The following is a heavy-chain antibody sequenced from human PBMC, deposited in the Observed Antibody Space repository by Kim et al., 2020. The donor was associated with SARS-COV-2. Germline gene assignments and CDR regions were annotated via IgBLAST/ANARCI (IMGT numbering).Heavy chain of an antibody. D-gene: IGHD2-2*03. CDR3: MKGGWGWIWDH. CDR1: GFTFTGYA. V-gene: IGHV3-23*01. J-gene: IGHJ4*02. CDR2: IYCSDGTT. Sequence: GGSLRLSCTTSGFTFTGYAMSWVRQAPGKGLEWVSFIYCSDGTTYYVDSVKGRFTISRDNSKNTLYLHMNSLRADDTAVYYCMKGGWGWIWDHWGQGTRVTVSS.